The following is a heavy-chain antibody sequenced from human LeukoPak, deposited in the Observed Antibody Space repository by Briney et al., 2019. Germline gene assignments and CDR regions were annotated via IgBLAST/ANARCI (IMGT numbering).Heavy chain of an antibody. CDR3: AKEDSTVTTYYYYGMDV. CDR2: ISGSGGST. J-gene: IGHJ6*02. V-gene: IGHV3-23*01. D-gene: IGHD4-17*01. Sequence: QPGGSLRLSCAASGFTFSSYAMSWVRQAPGKGLEWVSAISGSGGSTYYADSVKGRFTISRDNSKNTLYLQMNSLRAEDTAVYYCAKEDSTVTTYYYYGMDVWGQGTTVTVSS. CDR1: GFTFSSYA.